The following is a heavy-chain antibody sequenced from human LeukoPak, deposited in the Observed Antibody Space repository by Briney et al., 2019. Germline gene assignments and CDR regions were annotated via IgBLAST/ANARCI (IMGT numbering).Heavy chain of an antibody. J-gene: IGHJ4*02. CDR3: ARESLQLRGYSGYDYLARPAGYDY. CDR1: GFTFTSSA. D-gene: IGHD5-12*01. V-gene: IGHV1-58*02. Sequence: GTSVKVSCKASGFTFTSSAMQWVRQARGQRLEWIGWIVVGSGNTNYAQKFQERVTITRDMSTSTAYMELSSLRSEDTAVYYCARESLQLRGYSGYDYLARPAGYDYWGQGTLVTVSS. CDR2: IVVGSGNT.